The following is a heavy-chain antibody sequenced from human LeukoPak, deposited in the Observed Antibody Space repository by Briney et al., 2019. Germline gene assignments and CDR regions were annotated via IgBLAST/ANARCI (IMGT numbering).Heavy chain of an antibody. CDR1: GGSFSGYY. J-gene: IGHJ4*02. CDR3: AREGFDY. Sequence: SETLSLTCAVYGGSFSGYYWSWIRQPPGKGLEWIGEINHSGSTYYNPSLKSRVTISVDTSKNQFSLKLSSVTAADTAVYYCAREGFDYWGQGTLVTVSS. CDR2: INHSGST. V-gene: IGHV4-34*01.